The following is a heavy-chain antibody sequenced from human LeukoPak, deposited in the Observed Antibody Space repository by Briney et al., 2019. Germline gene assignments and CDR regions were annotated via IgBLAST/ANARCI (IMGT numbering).Heavy chain of an antibody. V-gene: IGHV3-11*06. CDR1: GFTFSDYH. CDR3: ARDYYGSGSFPFDY. Sequence: GGSLRLSCAASGFTFSDYHMSWIRQAPGKGLEWVSYISSSSSYKNYANSVKGRFTISRDNAKNSLYLQMNSLRAEDTAMYYCARDYYGSGSFPFDYWGQGTLVTVSS. D-gene: IGHD3-10*01. J-gene: IGHJ4*02. CDR2: ISSSSSYK.